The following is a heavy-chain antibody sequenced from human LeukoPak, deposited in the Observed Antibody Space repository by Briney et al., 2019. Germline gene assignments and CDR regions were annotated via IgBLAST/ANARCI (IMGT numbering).Heavy chain of an antibody. J-gene: IGHJ4*02. V-gene: IGHV4-30-4*08. Sequence: SETLSLTCTVSGGSISSGDYYWSWIRQPPGKGLEWIGYIYYSGSTYYNPSLKSRVTISVDTSKNQFSLKLSSVTAADTAVYYCARAFSGGDPIVVVPATTQYYFDYWGQGTLVTVSS. D-gene: IGHD2-2*01. CDR2: IYYSGST. CDR3: ARAFSGGDPIVVVPATTQYYFDY. CDR1: GGSISSGDYY.